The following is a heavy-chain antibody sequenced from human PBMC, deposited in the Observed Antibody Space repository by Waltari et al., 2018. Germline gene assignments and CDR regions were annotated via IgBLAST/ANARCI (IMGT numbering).Heavy chain of an antibody. J-gene: IGHJ4*02. CDR1: GYSISSAYY. V-gene: IGHV4-38-2*01. D-gene: IGHD6-25*01. Sequence: QVQLQESGPGLVKPSETLSLTCALSGYSISSAYYWGWIRQPPGKGLEWIGSIYHSGTTYYNPSLKSRVTISVDTSKNQFSLNLTSVTAADTAVYYCARRSGFDYWGQGTLVTVSS. CDR2: IYHSGTT. CDR3: ARRSGFDY.